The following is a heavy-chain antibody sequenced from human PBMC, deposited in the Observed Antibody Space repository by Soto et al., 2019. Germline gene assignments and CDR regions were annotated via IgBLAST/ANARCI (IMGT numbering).Heavy chain of an antibody. CDR1: GYSFTTYG. CDR2: ISAYNGYT. D-gene: IGHD3-16*01. CDR3: ASDRGIAYGGEKGLNWFDP. Sequence: QVQLVQSGAEVKKPGASVKVSCKASGYSFTTYGISWVRQAPGQGPEWMGWISAYNGYTNYAHKFQGRVTMTTDTSTNTAYMELRSLRSDDTATYYCASDRGIAYGGEKGLNWFDPWGQGTLVTVSA. J-gene: IGHJ5*02. V-gene: IGHV1-18*01.